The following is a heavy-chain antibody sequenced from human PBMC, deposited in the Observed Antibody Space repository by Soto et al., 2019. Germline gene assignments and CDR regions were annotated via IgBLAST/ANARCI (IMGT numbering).Heavy chain of an antibody. CDR3: ARPNVLLWFGEPHAFDI. V-gene: IGHV1-3*01. CDR2: INAGNGNT. D-gene: IGHD3-10*01. Sequence: ASAKFPCKACGYTFTSYAMHWVRRTPGQRLEWMGWINAGNGNTKYSQKFQGRVTITRDTSASTAYMELSSLRSEDTAVYYCARPNVLLWFGEPHAFDIWGQGTMVTVS. J-gene: IGHJ3*02. CDR1: GYTFTSYA.